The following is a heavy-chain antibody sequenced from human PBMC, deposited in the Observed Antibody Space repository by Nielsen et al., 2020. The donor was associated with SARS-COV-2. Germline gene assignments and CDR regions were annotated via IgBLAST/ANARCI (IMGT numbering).Heavy chain of an antibody. V-gene: IGHV4-39*01. CDR3: ACDSSSWYAWFDP. J-gene: IGHJ5*02. CDR2: IYYSGST. D-gene: IGHD6-13*01. CDR1: GGSISSSSYY. Sequence: SETLSLTCTVSGGSISSSSYYWGWIRQPPGKGLEWIGSIYYSGSTYYNPSLKSRVTISVDTSKNQFSLKLSSVTAADTAVYYCACDSSSWYAWFDPWGQGTLVTVSS.